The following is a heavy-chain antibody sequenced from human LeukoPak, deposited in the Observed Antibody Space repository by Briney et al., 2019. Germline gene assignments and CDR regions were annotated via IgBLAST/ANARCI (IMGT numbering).Heavy chain of an antibody. CDR2: IIPIFGTA. CDR1: GGTFSSYA. Sequence: GASVNVSCKASGGTFSSYAISWVRRAPGQGLEWMGGIIPIFGTANYAQKFQGRVTITADESTSTAYMELSSLRSEDTAVYYCARAHIVVVTAMGAFDIWGQGTMVTVSS. D-gene: IGHD2-21*02. V-gene: IGHV1-69*13. J-gene: IGHJ3*02. CDR3: ARAHIVVVTAMGAFDI.